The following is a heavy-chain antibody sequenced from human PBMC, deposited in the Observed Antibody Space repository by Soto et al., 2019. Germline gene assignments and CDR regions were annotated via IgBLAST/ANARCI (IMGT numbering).Heavy chain of an antibody. Sequence: QVQLVQSGAEVKKTGSSVKVSCKASGGTSSSNAISWVRQAPGQGLEWMGGIIPLYGTTNYALKFRGRVTISADESTSTVYMKLTSLRFEDTAVYFCARVTGSHYVGAFDIWGQGTMVIASS. V-gene: IGHV1-69*01. D-gene: IGHD1-26*01. J-gene: IGHJ3*02. CDR2: IIPLYGTT. CDR1: GGTSSSNA. CDR3: ARVTGSHYVGAFDI.